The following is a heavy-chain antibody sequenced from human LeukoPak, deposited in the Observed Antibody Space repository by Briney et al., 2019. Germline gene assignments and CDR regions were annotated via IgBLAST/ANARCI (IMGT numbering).Heavy chain of an antibody. CDR3: AKVGYGSGSYQYYFDY. J-gene: IGHJ4*02. V-gene: IGHV3-30*02. CDR1: GFTFSSYG. Sequence: GGSLRLSCAASGFTFSSYGMHWVRQAPGKGLEWVAFIRYDGSNKYYADSVKGRFTISRDNSKNTLYLQMNSLRAEDTAVYYCAKVGYGSGSYQYYFDYWGQGTLVTVSS. D-gene: IGHD3-10*01. CDR2: IRYDGSNK.